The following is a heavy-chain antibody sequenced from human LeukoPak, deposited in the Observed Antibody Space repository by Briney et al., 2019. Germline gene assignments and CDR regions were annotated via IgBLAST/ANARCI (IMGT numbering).Heavy chain of an antibody. CDR1: GFTFDDYS. V-gene: IGHV3-9*01. J-gene: IGHJ4*02. CDR3: AKAYSSSWYETIDY. CDR2: ISWNSGSI. Sequence: PAGSLRLSCAASGFTFDDYSMHWVRQAPGQGLEWVSGISWNSGSIGYSDPVKGRFTISRDNAKNSLYLQMNSLRAEDTALYYCAKAYSSSWYETIDYWGQGTLVTVSS. D-gene: IGHD6-13*01.